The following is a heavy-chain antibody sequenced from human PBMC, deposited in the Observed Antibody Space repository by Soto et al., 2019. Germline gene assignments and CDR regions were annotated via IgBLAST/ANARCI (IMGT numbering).Heavy chain of an antibody. CDR2: ISDEGSIQ. Sequence: LRLSCVGSGFTFSSYTIHWVRQAPGKGLEWVAVISDEGSIQIYADSVRGRFTIFRDNSQNTVYLQMNSLRTEDTAVYYCVGDIEIGGRTKYYADSVTGRLPIYRDNAKNSLYLQMNSLRAEDTAVYYCARDQLYYNDISGRPLNAFDVWGQGTMVTVSS. D-gene: IGHD3-3*01. CDR3: VGDIEIGGRTKYYADSVTGRLPIYRDNAKNSLYLQMNSLRAEDTAVYYCARDQLYYNDISGRPLNAFDV. J-gene: IGHJ3*01. V-gene: IGHV3-30-3*01. CDR1: GFTFSSYT.